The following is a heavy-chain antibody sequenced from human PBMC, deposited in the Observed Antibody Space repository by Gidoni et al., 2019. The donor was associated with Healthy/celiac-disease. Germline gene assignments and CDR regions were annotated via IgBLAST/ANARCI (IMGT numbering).Heavy chain of an antibody. V-gene: IGHV4-61*01. D-gene: IGHD3-10*01. Sequence: QVQLQESGPGLVTPSETLSLTCNVPGGSVSSATYYWSWIRQPPGKGLELIGYSYYSGSTNYTPSLKSRVTISVDTAKNQFSLKLSSVTAADTAVYYCARRGPGGRSFDIWGQGTMVTVSS. CDR1: GGSVSSATYY. CDR2: SYYSGST. CDR3: ARRGPGGRSFDI. J-gene: IGHJ3*02.